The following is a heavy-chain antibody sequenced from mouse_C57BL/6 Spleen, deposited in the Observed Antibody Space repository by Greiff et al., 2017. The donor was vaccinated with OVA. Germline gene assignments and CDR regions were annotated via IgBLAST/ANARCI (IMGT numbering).Heavy chain of an antibody. CDR3: ARSDYGSPYWYFDV. J-gene: IGHJ1*03. D-gene: IGHD1-1*01. CDR1: GFNIKDYY. V-gene: IGHV14-2*01. Sequence: VQLQQSGAELVKPGASVKLSCTASGFNIKDYYMHWVKQRTEQGLEWIGRIDPEDGETTYAPKFQGKATITADTSSNTAYLQLSNLTSEDTAVYYCARSDYGSPYWYFDVWGTGTTLTVSS. CDR2: IDPEDGET.